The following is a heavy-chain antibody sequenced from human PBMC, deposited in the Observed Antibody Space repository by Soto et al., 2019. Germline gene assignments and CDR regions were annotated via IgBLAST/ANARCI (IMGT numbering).Heavy chain of an antibody. J-gene: IGHJ3*02. D-gene: IGHD5-12*01. Sequence: SVKVSCKASGGTFSSYTISWVRQAPGQGLEWMGRIIPILGIANYAQKFQGRVTITADKSTSTAYMELSGLRSEDTAVYYCARDGEWLRSPGAFDIWGQGTMVTVSS. CDR1: GGTFSSYT. CDR3: ARDGEWLRSPGAFDI. CDR2: IIPILGIA. V-gene: IGHV1-69*04.